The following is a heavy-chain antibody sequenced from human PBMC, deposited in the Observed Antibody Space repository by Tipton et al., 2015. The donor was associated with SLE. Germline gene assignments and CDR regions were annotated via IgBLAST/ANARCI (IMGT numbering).Heavy chain of an antibody. CDR3: ARYVMGAGGRGD. V-gene: IGHV4-59*01. CDR2: IPDSGSS. D-gene: IGHD2-15*01. Sequence: TLSLTYTFPGGSMNRYHWSWIRQPPGKGLEWIGQIPDSGSSNYNPSLQSRVTISLDRSRNQFSLKLTSVTSKDTAVYYCARYVMGAGGRGDWDQGTLVTVSS. J-gene: IGHJ4*02. CDR1: GGSMNRYH.